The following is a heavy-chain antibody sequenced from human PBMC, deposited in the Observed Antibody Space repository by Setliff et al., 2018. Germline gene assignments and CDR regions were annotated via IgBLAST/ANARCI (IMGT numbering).Heavy chain of an antibody. CDR3: VRLVRYCSKTACQRISGEEA. V-gene: IGHV1-18*01. J-gene: IGHJ5*02. Sequence: GASVKVSCKASGYTFSDYGISWVRQAPGLGLEWMGWISAYNGMTHSAQNFQGRVTLTTDTSTNMGYLEVRGLTSDDTALYYCVRLVRYCSKTACQRISGEEAWGQGTLVTVSS. CDR2: ISAYNGMT. D-gene: IGHD3-10*01. CDR1: GYTFSDYG.